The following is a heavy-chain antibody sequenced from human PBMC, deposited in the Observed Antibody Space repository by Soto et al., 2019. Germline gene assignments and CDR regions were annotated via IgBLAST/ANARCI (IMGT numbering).Heavy chain of an antibody. CDR3: ARVPRSDYGGNSGSLDY. V-gene: IGHV1-8*01. Sequence: QVQLVQSGAEVKKPGSSVKVSCKASGYTFTSYDINWVRQATGQGLEWMGWMNPNSGNTGYAQKFQGRVTMTRNTSISTAYMELSSLRSEDTAVYYCARVPRSDYGGNSGSLDYWGQGTLVTVSS. CDR2: MNPNSGNT. J-gene: IGHJ4*02. CDR1: GYTFTSYD. D-gene: IGHD4-17*01.